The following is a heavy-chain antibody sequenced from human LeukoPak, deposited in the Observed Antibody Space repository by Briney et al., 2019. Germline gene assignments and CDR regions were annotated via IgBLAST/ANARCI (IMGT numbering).Heavy chain of an antibody. Sequence: ASVKVSCKASGYTFTSYDINWVRQATGQGLEWMGWMNPNSGSTGYAQKFQGKVTITRNTSISTAYMELSGLRSEDTAVYYCARGRSTGYPYYFEYWGQGTLVTVSS. CDR1: GYTFTSYD. CDR2: MNPNSGST. CDR3: ARGRSTGYPYYFEY. J-gene: IGHJ4*02. V-gene: IGHV1-8*03. D-gene: IGHD5-12*01.